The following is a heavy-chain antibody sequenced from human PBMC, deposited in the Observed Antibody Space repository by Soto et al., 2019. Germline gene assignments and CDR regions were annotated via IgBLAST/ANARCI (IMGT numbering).Heavy chain of an antibody. J-gene: IGHJ3*02. CDR2: ISTNTNTQ. V-gene: IGHV3-30*18. CDR1: GFTFSTSD. D-gene: IGHD3-10*01. Sequence: GGSLRLSCAASGFTFSTSDIHWVRQAPGKRLEWVAHISTNTNTQYYADPVRGRFTGSRDNSKNTVYLQMSSLRDEDTAVYYCAKGTASGDFDTCAQRTTVTVS. CDR3: AKGTASGDFDT.